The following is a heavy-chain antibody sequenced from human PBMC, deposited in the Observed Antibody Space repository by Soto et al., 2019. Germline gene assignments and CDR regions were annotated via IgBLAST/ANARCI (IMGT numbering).Heavy chain of an antibody. CDR1: GFTFSGDA. CDR3: VRDYVMDV. CDR2: ISTTSTYI. Sequence: LRLSCADSGFTFSGDAMNWVRQAPGKGLEWVSSISTTSTYIYYADSVKGRFTISRDNANNSLHLQMNSLRAEDTAVYYCVRDYVMDVWGQGTTVTVSS. D-gene: IGHD3-10*02. V-gene: IGHV3-21*01. J-gene: IGHJ6*02.